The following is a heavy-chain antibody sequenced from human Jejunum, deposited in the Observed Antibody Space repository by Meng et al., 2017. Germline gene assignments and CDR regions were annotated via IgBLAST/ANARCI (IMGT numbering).Heavy chain of an antibody. D-gene: IGHD4-17*01. Sequence: SETLSLTCTVSGGSISSGGYYWSWNRQHPGKGLEWIGYIYYSGSTYYNPSLKSRVTISVDTSKNQFSLKLSSVTAADTAVYYCAGGRGYGVFDYWGQGTLVTVSS. J-gene: IGHJ4*02. V-gene: IGHV4-31*03. CDR2: IYYSGST. CDR1: GGSISSGGYY. CDR3: AGGRGYGVFDY.